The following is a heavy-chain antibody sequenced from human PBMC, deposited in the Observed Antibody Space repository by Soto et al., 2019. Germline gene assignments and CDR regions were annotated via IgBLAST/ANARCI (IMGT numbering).Heavy chain of an antibody. J-gene: IGHJ5*02. CDR3: ARWEDCYGSGPRIRCFDP. Sequence: SETLSLTCTVSVYSISTGYYWAWVRQSPWKGLEWIGSVYRSGSAYYSPTLKSRVTISVYTSKNQFSLNLSSVTAADTAVYYCARWEDCYGSGPRIRCFDPWVQGTMVTVSS. CDR1: VYSISTGYY. V-gene: IGHV4-38-2*02. CDR2: VYRSGSA. D-gene: IGHD3-10*01.